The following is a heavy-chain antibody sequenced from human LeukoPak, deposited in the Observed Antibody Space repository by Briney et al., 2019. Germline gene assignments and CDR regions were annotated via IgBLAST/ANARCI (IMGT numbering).Heavy chain of an antibody. V-gene: IGHV3-66*01. D-gene: IGHD4-17*01. Sequence: GGSLRLSCVISGLTVSSTYMSWVRQAPGKGLEWVAVIYSGGTTNYADSVKGRFIVYRDSSKNTLYLQMNSLRAEDTAVYYCASKVTTGYWGQGTLVTVSP. CDR3: ASKVTTGY. J-gene: IGHJ4*02. CDR2: IYSGGTT. CDR1: GLTVSSTY.